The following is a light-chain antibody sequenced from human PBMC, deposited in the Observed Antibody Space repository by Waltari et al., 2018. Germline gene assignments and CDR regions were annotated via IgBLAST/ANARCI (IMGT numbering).Light chain of an antibody. V-gene: IGKV2-30*02. J-gene: IGKJ1*01. Sequence: DVVMTQSPLSLPVTLGQAAYIPCRSSQSLRHSDGISYLNWFQQRPGQSPKRPFYRVSRRDSGVQDRFSGSGSGTDFTLKISRVAAEDVGVYYCMQGTHWPWTFGQGTKVEIK. CDR1: QSLRHSDGISY. CDR3: MQGTHWPWT. CDR2: RVS.